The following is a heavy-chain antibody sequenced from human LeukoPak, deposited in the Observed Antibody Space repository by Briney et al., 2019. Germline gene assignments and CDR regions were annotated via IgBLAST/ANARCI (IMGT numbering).Heavy chain of an antibody. J-gene: IGHJ6*03. CDR3: ARGIPYYYMDV. CDR1: GGSFSGYY. V-gene: IGHV4-34*01. CDR2: INHSGST. Sequence: PSETLSLTCAVYGGSFSGYYWSSIRQPPGKGLEWIGEINHSGSTNYNPSLKSRVTISVDTSKNQFSLKLSSVTAADTAVYYCARGIPYYYMDVWGKGTTVTVSS.